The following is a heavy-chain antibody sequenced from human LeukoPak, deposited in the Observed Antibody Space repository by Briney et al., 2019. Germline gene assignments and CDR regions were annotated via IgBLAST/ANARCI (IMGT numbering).Heavy chain of an antibody. V-gene: IGHV1-2*02. CDR1: GYTFTGYY. D-gene: IGHD4-11*01. CDR3: ARAAVRYFDY. Sequence: GASVKVSCKASGYTFTGYYMHRVRQAPGQGLEWMGWINPNSGGTNYAQKFQGRVTITADKSTSTAYMELSSLRSEDTAVYYCARAAVRYFDYWGQGTLVTVSS. J-gene: IGHJ4*02. CDR2: INPNSGGT.